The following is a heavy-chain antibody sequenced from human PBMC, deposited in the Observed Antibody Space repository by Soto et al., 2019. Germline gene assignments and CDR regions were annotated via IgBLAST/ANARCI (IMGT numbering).Heavy chain of an antibody. D-gene: IGHD2-2*01. CDR1: EGTFSSYA. J-gene: IGHJ6*02. Sequence: QVQLVQSGAEVKKPGSSVKVSCKASEGTFSSYAISWVRQAPGQGLEWMGGIIPISETTNYAQKFQGRVTTTADESKSTAYMELSSLRSEDTAAYYCARSQGSSTSLEIYYYYYYGMDVWGQGTTVTVSS. V-gene: IGHV1-69*01. CDR2: IIPISETT. CDR3: ARSQGSSTSLEIYYYYYYGMDV.